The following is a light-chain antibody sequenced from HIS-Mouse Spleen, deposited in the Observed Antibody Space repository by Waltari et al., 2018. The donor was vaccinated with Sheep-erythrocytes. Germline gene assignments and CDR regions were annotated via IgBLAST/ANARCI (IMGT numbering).Light chain of an antibody. CDR1: SSDVGSYNL. CDR2: EGS. Sequence: QSALTQPASVSGSPGQSITISCTGTSSDVGSYNLVSWYQPQPGKTPKPMIYEGSKRPSGCSNRFAVSKSGNTASLTISGLQAEDEADYYCCSYAGSSTWVFGGGTKLTVL. J-gene: IGLJ3*02. V-gene: IGLV2-23*01. CDR3: CSYAGSSTWV.